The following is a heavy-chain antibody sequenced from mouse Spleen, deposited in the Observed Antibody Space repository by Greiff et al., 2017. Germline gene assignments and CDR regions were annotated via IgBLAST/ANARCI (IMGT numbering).Heavy chain of an antibody. CDR3: ARRMVTTAWFAY. V-gene: IGHV3-2*02. CDR2: ISYSGST. Sequence: EVKLQESGPGLVKPSQSLSLTCTVTGYSITSDYAWNWIRQFPGNKLEWMGYISYSGSTSYNPSLKSRISITRDTSKNQFFLQLNSVTTEDTATYYCARRMVTTAWFAYWGQGTLVTVSA. J-gene: IGHJ3*01. D-gene: IGHD2-3*01. CDR1: GYSITSDYA.